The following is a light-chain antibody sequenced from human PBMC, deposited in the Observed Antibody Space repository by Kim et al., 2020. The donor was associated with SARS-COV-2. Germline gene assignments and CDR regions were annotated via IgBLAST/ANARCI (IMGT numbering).Light chain of an antibody. CDR1: SSLVGDYNY. V-gene: IGLV2-14*03. CDR3: TSYTGADTVV. CDR2: DVS. J-gene: IGLJ2*01. Sequence: GQSITISCTGTSSLVGDYNYVSWYQQHPDKAPKLIIYDVSDRPSGVSTHFSGSKSGNTASLTISGLQAADEADYYCTSYTGADTVVFGGRTQLTVL.